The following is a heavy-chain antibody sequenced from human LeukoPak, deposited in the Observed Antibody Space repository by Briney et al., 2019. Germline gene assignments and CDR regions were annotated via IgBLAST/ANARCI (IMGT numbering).Heavy chain of an antibody. CDR2: ISGSGGST. J-gene: IGHJ4*02. CDR3: AKDQDIVLMVYASGLDY. CDR1: GFTFSSYA. D-gene: IGHD2-8*01. V-gene: IGHV3-23*01. Sequence: PGGSLRLSCAASGFTFSSYAMSWVRQAPGKGLEWVSAISGSGGSTYYADSVKGWFTISRDNSKNTLYLQINSLRAEDTAVYYCAKDQDIVLMVYASGLDYWGQGTLVTVSS.